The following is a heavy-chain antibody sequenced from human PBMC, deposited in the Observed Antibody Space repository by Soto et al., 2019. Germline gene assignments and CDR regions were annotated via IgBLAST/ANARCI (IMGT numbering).Heavy chain of an antibody. CDR1: GFNFNTYG. D-gene: IGHD6-6*01. V-gene: IGHV3-33*01. CDR2: IWYDGRNE. Sequence: QVQLVESGGGVVQPGPSLRLSCAASGFNFNTYGIHWVRQAPGKGLEWVSVIWYDGRNEYYIDSVKGRFTITRDNSKNTVYLQMKSLRVDDTATYYCARDRVTVRLAWALDYWGQGTLVTVSS. CDR3: ARDRVTVRLAWALDY. J-gene: IGHJ4*02.